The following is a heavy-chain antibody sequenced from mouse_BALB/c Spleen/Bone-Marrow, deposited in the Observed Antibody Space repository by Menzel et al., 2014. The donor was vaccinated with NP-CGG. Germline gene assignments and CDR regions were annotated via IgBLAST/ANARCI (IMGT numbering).Heavy chain of an antibody. J-gene: IGHJ4*01. CDR1: GFTFSSYA. V-gene: IGHV5-9-3*01. Sequence: EVHLVESGGGLVKPGGSLKLSCAASGFTFSSYAMSWVRQTPEKRLEWVATISSGGSYTYYPDSVKGRFTISRDNAKNTLYLQMSSLRSEDTAMYYCARHFITMATGAMDYWGQGTSVTVSS. CDR2: ISSGGSYT. D-gene: IGHD1-2*01. CDR3: ARHFITMATGAMDY.